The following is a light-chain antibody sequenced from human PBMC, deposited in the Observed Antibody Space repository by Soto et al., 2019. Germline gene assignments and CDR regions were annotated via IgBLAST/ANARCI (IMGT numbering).Light chain of an antibody. CDR2: GAS. CDR1: QSVSSSS. CDR3: QQYGSSPRT. J-gene: IGKJ1*01. Sequence: EIVLTQSPGTLSLSPGERATLSCRASQSVSSSSLAWYQQKRGQAPRLLIHGASNRATGIPDRFSGSWSGTDFTRTVSRLEPEDFAVYYCQQYGSSPRTFGQGTKVEVK. V-gene: IGKV3-20*01.